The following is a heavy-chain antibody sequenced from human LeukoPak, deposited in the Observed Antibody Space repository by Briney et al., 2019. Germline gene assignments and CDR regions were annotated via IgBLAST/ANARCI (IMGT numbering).Heavy chain of an antibody. D-gene: IGHD5-12*01. J-gene: IGHJ6*04. Sequence: SQTLALTCAVCGGSFSGYYWRWIRQPPGKGLEWSGEITHSGSTNYNPSLKSQVTISVETSKNQFSLKLSSVTAAHTAVYSCARGLRLARTAHNGMDVWGKGTTVTVSS. CDR3: ARGLRLARTAHNGMDV. CDR2: ITHSGST. V-gene: IGHV4-34*01. CDR1: GGSFSGYY.